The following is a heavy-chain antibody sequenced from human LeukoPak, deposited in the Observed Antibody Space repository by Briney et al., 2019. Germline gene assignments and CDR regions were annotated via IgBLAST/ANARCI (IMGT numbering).Heavy chain of an antibody. CDR1: GFIFNVYW. D-gene: IGHD6-19*01. CDR2: IKQDGSDK. Sequence: GGPLRLPFEASGFIFNVYWITGVPQAPGKGRKWVADIKQDGSDKYYAGSVKGRFTISRDNAKNSLYLQMNSLRAEDTAVYFCARYNSAWKTDDYWGQGTLVTVSS. V-gene: IGHV3-7*03. J-gene: IGHJ4*02. CDR3: ARYNSAWKTDDY.